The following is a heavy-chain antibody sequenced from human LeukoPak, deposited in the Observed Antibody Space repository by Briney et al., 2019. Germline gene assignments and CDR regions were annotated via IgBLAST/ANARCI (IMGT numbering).Heavy chain of an antibody. V-gene: IGHV4-34*01. CDR1: GGSFSGYY. D-gene: IGHD3-10*01. J-gene: IGHJ6*02. CDR3: ARTYYYGSGSYYKYYYGMDV. Sequence: SETLSLTCAVYGGSFSGYYCSWIRQPPGKGLEWIGEINHGGSTNYNPSLKSRVTISVDTSKNQFSLKLSSVTAADTAVYYCARTYYYGSGSYYKYYYGMDVWGQGTTVTVSS. CDR2: INHGGST.